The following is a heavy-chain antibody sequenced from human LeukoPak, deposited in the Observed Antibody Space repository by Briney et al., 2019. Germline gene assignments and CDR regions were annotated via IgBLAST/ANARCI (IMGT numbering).Heavy chain of an antibody. V-gene: IGHV4-39*07. CDR1: GGSISSSSYY. Sequence: KPSETLSLTCTVSGGSISSSSYYWGWIRQPPGKGLEWIGSIYYSGSSYYNPSLKSRVTISVDTSKNQFSLKLSSVTAADTAVYYCARGARKYYFDYWGQGTLVTVSS. CDR2: IYYSGSS. D-gene: IGHD6-6*01. CDR3: ARGARKYYFDY. J-gene: IGHJ4*02.